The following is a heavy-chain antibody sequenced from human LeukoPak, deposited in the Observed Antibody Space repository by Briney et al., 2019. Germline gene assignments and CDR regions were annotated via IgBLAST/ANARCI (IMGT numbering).Heavy chain of an antibody. J-gene: IGHJ4*02. V-gene: IGHV1-2*02. CDR1: GYTFTGYY. CDR3: ARDGTTYSGSYLFDY. D-gene: IGHD1-26*01. CDR2: INPNSGGT. Sequence: ASVKVSCKASGYTFTGYYMHWVRQAPGQGLEWMGWINPNSGGTNYAQKFQGRVTMTRDTSISTAYMELSRLRSDDTAVYYCARDGTTYSGSYLFDYWGQGTLVTVSS.